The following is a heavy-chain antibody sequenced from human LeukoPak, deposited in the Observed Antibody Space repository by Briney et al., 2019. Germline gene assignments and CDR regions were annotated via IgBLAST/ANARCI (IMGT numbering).Heavy chain of an antibody. J-gene: IGHJ4*02. D-gene: IGHD3-22*01. Sequence: GGSLRLSCAVSGITLSNYGMSWVRQAPGKGLEWVSSISSSSSYISYADSVKGRFTISRDNAKNSLYLQMNSVRGEDTAVYYCARGVFYYDSSGEGYWGQGTLVTVSS. CDR2: ISSSSSYI. CDR1: GITLSNYG. V-gene: IGHV3-21*01. CDR3: ARGVFYYDSSGEGY.